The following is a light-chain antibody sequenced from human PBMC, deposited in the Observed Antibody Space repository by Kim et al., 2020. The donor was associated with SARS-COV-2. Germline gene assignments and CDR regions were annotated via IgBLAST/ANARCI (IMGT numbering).Light chain of an antibody. CDR2: KDS. Sequence: SYELTQPSSVSVSPGQTARITCSGDVLAKKYARWFQQKPGQAPVLVIYKDSERPSGIPERFSGSSSGTTVTLTISGAQVEDEADYYCYSAADNEQGVFGGGTQLTVL. J-gene: IGLJ2*01. CDR1: VLAKKY. V-gene: IGLV3-27*01. CDR3: YSAADNEQGV.